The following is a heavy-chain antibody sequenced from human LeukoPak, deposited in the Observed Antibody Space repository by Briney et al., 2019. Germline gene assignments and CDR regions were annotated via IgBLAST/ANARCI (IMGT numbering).Heavy chain of an antibody. CDR2: ISVSGGNT. CDR1: GFTFSSYA. J-gene: IGHJ4*02. D-gene: IGHD1-26*01. CDR3: AKGASGSYHTPYDY. Sequence: PGGSLRLSCAASGFTFSSYAMTWVRQAPGKGLEWVSGISVSGGNTYYADSVQGRFIISRDNSKNTLNLQMNSLRVEDTAVYYCAKGASGSYHTPYDYWGQGSLVTVSS. V-gene: IGHV3-23*01.